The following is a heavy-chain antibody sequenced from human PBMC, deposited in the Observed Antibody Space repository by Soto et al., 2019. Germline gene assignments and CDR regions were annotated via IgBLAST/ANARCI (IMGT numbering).Heavy chain of an antibody. V-gene: IGHV4-4*02. Sequence: QVQLQESGPGLVKPSGTLSLTCAVSGGSISSSNWWSWVRQPPGKGLEWIVEIYHSGSTNYNQSLKSPVTISVDKSKNQFYLKLSSVTAADTAVYYCARTHGAWFGELYTFDYWGQGTLVTVSS. J-gene: IGHJ4*02. CDR3: ARTHGAWFGELYTFDY. CDR1: GGSISSSNW. CDR2: IYHSGST. D-gene: IGHD3-10*01.